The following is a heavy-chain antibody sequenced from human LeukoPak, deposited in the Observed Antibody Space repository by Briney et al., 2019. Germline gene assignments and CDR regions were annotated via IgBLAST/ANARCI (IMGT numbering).Heavy chain of an antibody. CDR1: GFTFSSYG. CDR2: ISYDGSNK. V-gene: IGHV3-30*18. D-gene: IGHD6-19*01. J-gene: IGHJ5*02. CDR3: AKGDSSGWYFSNYNWFDP. Sequence: GGSLRLSCAASGFTFSSYGMHWVRQAPGKGLEWVAVISYDGSNKYYADSVKGRSTISRDNSKNTLYLQMNSLRAEDTAVYYCAKGDSSGWYFSNYNWFDPWGQGTLVTVSS.